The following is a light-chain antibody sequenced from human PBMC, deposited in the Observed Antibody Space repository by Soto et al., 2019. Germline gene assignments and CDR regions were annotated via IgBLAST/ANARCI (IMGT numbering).Light chain of an antibody. J-gene: IGKJ3*01. Sequence: EIVLTQSPGTLSVSPGERVTLSCRASQSVSSNYLAWYQQRPGQAPRLLIFGASYRATGIRDRFSGSGSGTDFTLTISRLEPEDFAVYYCQQYSNSPPEFTFGPGTKVDSK. CDR1: QSVSSNY. CDR2: GAS. CDR3: QQYSNSPPEFT. V-gene: IGKV3-20*01.